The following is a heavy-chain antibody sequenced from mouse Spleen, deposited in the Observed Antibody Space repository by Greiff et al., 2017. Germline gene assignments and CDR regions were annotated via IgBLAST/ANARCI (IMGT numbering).Heavy chain of an antibody. CDR1: GYTFTNYW. J-gene: IGHJ3*01. Sequence: QVQLQQPGAELVKPGASVKLSCKASGYTFTNYWMHWVKQRPGQGLEWIGMIHPNSGSTNYNEKFKSKATLTVDKSSSTAYMQLSSLTSEDSAVYYCARERPYYDGSSPFAYWGQGTLVTVSA. D-gene: IGHD1-1*01. V-gene: IGHV1-64*01. CDR2: IHPNSGST. CDR3: ARERPYYDGSSPFAY.